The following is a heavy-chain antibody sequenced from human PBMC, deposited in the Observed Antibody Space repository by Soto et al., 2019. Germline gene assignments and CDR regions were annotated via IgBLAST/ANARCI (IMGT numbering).Heavy chain of an antibody. V-gene: IGHV4-59*08. CDR2: IYYSGST. CDR3: ARHPSDFWFDP. Sequence: TLSLTCSVSGGSISSYYWSWIRQPPGKGLEWIGYIYYSGSTNYNPSLKSRVTISVDTSKNQFSLKLSSVTAADTAVYYCARHPSDFWFDPWGQGTLVTVSS. J-gene: IGHJ5*02. CDR1: GGSISSYY. D-gene: IGHD2-21*02.